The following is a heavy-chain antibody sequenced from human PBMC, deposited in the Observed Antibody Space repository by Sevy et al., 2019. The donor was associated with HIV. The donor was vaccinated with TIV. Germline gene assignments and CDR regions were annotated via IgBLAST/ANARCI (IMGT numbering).Heavy chain of an antibody. Sequence: GGSLRLSCAASGFTFSSYWMHWVRQAPGKGLVWVSRINSDGSDTRYADSVKGRFTISRDNAKDTLNLQMTSVRPDDTAVYYCVREAVGYGSVFDDWGQGTLVTVSS. V-gene: IGHV3-74*01. CDR2: INSDGSDT. J-gene: IGHJ4*02. D-gene: IGHD3-10*01. CDR1: GFTFSSYW. CDR3: VREAVGYGSVFDD.